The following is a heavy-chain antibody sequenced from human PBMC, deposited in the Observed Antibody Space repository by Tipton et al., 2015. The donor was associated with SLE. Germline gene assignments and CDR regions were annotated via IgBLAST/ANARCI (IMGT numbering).Heavy chain of an antibody. D-gene: IGHD2-2*01. CDR2: IYYSGST. CDR3: ARSLDAAALFDY. V-gene: IGHV4-59*08. J-gene: IGHJ4*02. Sequence: TLSLTCTVSGGSISSYFWSWIRQPPGKGLEWIGYIYYSGSTNYSPPLKSRLTISIDMSKNQFSLKLTSVTAADTAVYYCARSLDAAALFDYWGQGALVTVSS. CDR1: GGSISSYF.